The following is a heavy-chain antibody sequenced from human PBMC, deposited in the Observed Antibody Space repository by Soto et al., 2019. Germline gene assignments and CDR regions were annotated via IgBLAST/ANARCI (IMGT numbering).Heavy chain of an antibody. D-gene: IGHD3-22*01. V-gene: IGHV1-46*01. CDR3: ARDSSYYDSSGYRGFNWFDP. Sequence: ASVKVSCKASGYTFTSYYMHWVRQAPGQGLEWMGIINPSGGSTSYAQKFQGRVTMTRDTSTSTVYMELSSLRSEDTAVYYCARDSSYYDSSGYRGFNWFDPWGQGTLVTVS. CDR1: GYTFTSYY. J-gene: IGHJ5*02. CDR2: INPSGGST.